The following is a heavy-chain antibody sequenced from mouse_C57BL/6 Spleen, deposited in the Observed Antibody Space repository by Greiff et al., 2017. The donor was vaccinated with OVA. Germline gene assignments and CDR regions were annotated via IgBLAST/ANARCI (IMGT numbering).Heavy chain of an antibody. CDR2: INPGSGGT. J-gene: IGHJ2*01. Sequence: VQLQQSGAELVRPGTSVKVSCKASGYAFTNYLIEWVKQRPGQGLAWIGVINPGSGGTNYNEKFKGKATLTADKSSSTAYMQLSSLTSEDSAVYFCARWDYGSSWDYWGQGTTLTVSS. D-gene: IGHD1-1*01. CDR3: ARWDYGSSWDY. V-gene: IGHV1-54*01. CDR1: GYAFTNYL.